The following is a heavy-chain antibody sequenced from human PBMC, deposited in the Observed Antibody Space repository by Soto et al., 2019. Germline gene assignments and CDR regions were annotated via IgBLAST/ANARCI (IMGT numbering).Heavy chain of an antibody. V-gene: IGHV3-53*01. D-gene: IGHD3-10*01. Sequence: QSGGSLRLSCAASGFAVSSNYMSWVRQAPGKGLEWVSVMYSGGSKYYADSVKGRFTISRDNSKNTLYLQMNNLRAEDTAVYYCARDGMVPAVRKYYGLDVWGPGTTVTVSS. CDR2: MYSGGSK. CDR1: GFAVSSNY. J-gene: IGHJ6*02. CDR3: ARDGMVPAVRKYYGLDV.